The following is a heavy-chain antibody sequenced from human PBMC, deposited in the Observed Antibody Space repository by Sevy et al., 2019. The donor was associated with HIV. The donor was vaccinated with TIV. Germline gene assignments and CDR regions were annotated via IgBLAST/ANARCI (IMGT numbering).Heavy chain of an antibody. Sequence: ASVKVSCKASGYTFTTDIHWVRQAPGQGLEWMGNINPRGGRTSYAQKFYGRATMTRDTSTYTVYMELSSLRSEDTAVYYCVRENPAVTNEAASFDYWGQGTLVTVSS. CDR3: VRENPAVTNEAASFDY. CDR1: GYTFTTD. CDR2: INPRGGRT. J-gene: IGHJ4*02. D-gene: IGHD4-17*01. V-gene: IGHV1-46*03.